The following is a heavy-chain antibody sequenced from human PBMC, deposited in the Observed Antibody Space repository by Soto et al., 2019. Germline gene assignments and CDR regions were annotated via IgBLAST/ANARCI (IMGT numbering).Heavy chain of an antibody. CDR2: ISYDGSNK. V-gene: IGHV3-30*18. CDR3: AKDVGGPLDY. Sequence: QVQLVESGGGVVQPGRSLRLSCAASGFTFSSYGMHWVRQAPGKGLEWVAVISYDGSNKYYADSVKGRFTISRDNSKNTLYLQMNSLRAEDTAVYYCAKDVGGPLDYWGQGTLVTVSS. D-gene: IGHD3-3*01. CDR1: GFTFSSYG. J-gene: IGHJ4*02.